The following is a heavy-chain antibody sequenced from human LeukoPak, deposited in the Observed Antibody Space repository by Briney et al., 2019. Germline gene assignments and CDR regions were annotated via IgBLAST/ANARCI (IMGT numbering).Heavy chain of an antibody. V-gene: IGHV1-2*06. CDR2: INPNSGGT. CDR3: ACGNSHSYYYYGMDV. Sequence: ASVKVSCKASGYTFTGYYMHWVRQAPGQGLEWMGRINPNSGGTNYAQKFQGRVTMTRDTSISTAYMELSRLRSDDTAVYYRACGNSHSYYYYGMDVWGQGTTVTVSS. J-gene: IGHJ6*02. D-gene: IGHD4-23*01. CDR1: GYTFTGYY.